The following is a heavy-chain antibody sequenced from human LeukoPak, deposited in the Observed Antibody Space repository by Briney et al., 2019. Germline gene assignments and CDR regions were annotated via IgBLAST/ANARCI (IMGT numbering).Heavy chain of an antibody. CDR1: GFTFSSYA. CDR2: ISGSGGST. Sequence: PGGSLRLSCAASGFTFSSYAMSWVRQAPGKGLEWVSAISGSGGSTYYADSVKGRFTISRDNSKNTLYLQMNSLRAEDTAVYYCARDYYDSSGYSGAFDIWGQGTMVTVSS. D-gene: IGHD3-22*01. CDR3: ARDYYDSSGYSGAFDI. V-gene: IGHV3-23*01. J-gene: IGHJ3*02.